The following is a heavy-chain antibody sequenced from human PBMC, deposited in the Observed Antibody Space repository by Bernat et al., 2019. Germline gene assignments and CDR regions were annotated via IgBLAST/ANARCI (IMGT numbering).Heavy chain of an antibody. V-gene: IGHV1-3*01. CDR1: GYTFTNYA. Sequence: QVQLVQSGTEVKKPGASVKVSCKASGYTFTNYAMHWVRQAPGQGREWMGWISAGNGKTKYSQKFQGRVTITRDTSASTAYMELSRLRSEDTAVYYCARDLVVAATDTYWYFDLWGHGTLVTVSS. J-gene: IGHJ2*01. D-gene: IGHD2-15*01. CDR3: ARDLVVAATDTYWYFDL. CDR2: ISAGNGKT.